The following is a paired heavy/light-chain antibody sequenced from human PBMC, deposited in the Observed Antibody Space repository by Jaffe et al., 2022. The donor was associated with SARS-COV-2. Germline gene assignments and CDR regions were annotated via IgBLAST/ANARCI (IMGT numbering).Heavy chain of an antibody. Sequence: EVQLVESGGGLVQPGGSLRLSCAVSGFTFSTYGMNWVRQAPGKGLEWVSAISGSGGNTYYADSVKGRFTISRDNSKNTLYLQMNSLRAEDTAVYYCAKVRDDSGYILRPIDYWGQGTLVTVSS. CDR1: GFTFSTYG. CDR3: AKVRDDSGYILRPIDY. D-gene: IGHD3-22*01. CDR2: ISGSGGNT. J-gene: IGHJ4*02. V-gene: IGHV3-23*04.
Light chain of an antibody. J-gene: IGKJ4*01. Sequence: EIVLTQSPATLSLSPGERATLSCTASQSVNTYLAWYQQKPGQAPRLLIYDASNRATGIPARFSGSGSGTDFTLTISSLEPEDFAVYYCQQRSQLPLTFGGGTKVEIK. CDR3: QQRSQLPLT. V-gene: IGKV3-11*01. CDR1: QSVNTY. CDR2: DAS.